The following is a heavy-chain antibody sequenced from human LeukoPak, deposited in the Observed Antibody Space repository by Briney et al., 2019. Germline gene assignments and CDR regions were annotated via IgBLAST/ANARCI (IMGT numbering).Heavy chain of an antibody. CDR2: INSDGSST. CDR1: GFTFSSYW. J-gene: IGHJ5*02. Sequence: HGGSLRLSCAASGFTFSSYWMHWVRQAPGKGLVWVSRINSDGSSTSYADSVKGRFTISGDNAKNTLYLQMNSLRAEDTAVYYCAREENLWGIFGVVTPFDPWGQGTLVTVSS. D-gene: IGHD3-3*01. CDR3: AREENLWGIFGVVTPFDP. V-gene: IGHV3-74*01.